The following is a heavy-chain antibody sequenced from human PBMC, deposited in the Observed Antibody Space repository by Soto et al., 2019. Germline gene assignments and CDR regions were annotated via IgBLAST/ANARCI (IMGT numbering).Heavy chain of an antibody. CDR1: GFTFSSYG. D-gene: IGHD3-22*01. CDR2: LWYDGSNK. V-gene: IGHV3-33*01. J-gene: IGHJ4*02. Sequence: QVQLVESGGGVVQPGRSLRLSCAASGFTFSSYGMHWVRQAPGKGWEWGAVLWYDGSNKYYADSVKGRFTISRDNSKNTLYLQMNSLRAEDTAVYYCARGPYYYDSSGNFDYWGQGTLVTVSS. CDR3: ARGPYYYDSSGNFDY.